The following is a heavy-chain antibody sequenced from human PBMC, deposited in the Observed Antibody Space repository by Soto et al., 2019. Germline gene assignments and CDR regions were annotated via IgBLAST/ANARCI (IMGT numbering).Heavy chain of an antibody. CDR2: ISYDGSNK. Sequence: QVQLVESGGGVVQPGRSLRLSCAASGFTFSSYGMHWVRQAPGKGLEWVAVISYDGSNKYYADSVKGRFTISRDNSKNTLYLQLNSLRAEDTAVYYCAKEGSGWFDYWGQGTLVTVSS. V-gene: IGHV3-30*18. J-gene: IGHJ4*02. CDR3: AKEGSGWFDY. D-gene: IGHD6-19*01. CDR1: GFTFSSYG.